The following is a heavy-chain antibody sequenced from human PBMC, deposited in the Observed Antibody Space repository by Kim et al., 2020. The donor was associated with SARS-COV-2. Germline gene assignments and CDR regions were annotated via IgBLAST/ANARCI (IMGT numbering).Heavy chain of an antibody. Sequence: GGSLRLSCAASGFTFSYAWMNWVRQAPGKGLEWLGRIKSKRDGGAIDYAAAVKGRFTISRDDSSTTLYLQMRRLYIEDTGGYYCTTEPNDYYDEFDHWG. V-gene: IGHV3-15*01. D-gene: IGHD3-22*01. CDR1: GFTFSYAW. J-gene: IGHJ4*01. CDR3: TTEPNDYYDEFDH. CDR2: IKSKRDGGAI.